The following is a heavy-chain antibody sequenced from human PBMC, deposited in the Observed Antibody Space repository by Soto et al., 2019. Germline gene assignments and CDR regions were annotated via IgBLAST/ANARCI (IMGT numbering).Heavy chain of an antibody. CDR3: ARARFGSSSSIGMDV. CDR1: GDSVSSNSAT. V-gene: IGHV6-1*01. D-gene: IGHD6-6*01. J-gene: IGHJ6*02. Sequence: PSQTLSLTCAISGDSVSSNSATWNWIRHSPSRGLEWLGRTYYRSKWDNDYAVSVKSRITINPDTSKNQFSLQLNSVSPEDTAVYYCARARFGSSSSIGMDVWGEGTTVTVCS. CDR2: TYYRSKWDN.